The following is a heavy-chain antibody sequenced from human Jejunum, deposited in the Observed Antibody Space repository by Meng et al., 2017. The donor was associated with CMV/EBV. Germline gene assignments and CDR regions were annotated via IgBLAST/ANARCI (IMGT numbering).Heavy chain of an antibody. V-gene: IGHV3-21*01. CDR2: ISSSSRYI. CDR3: ARDIDH. CDR1: GFTFSSYN. Sequence: EAQLVDSGGGLVKPGGSLTLSCIGSGFTFSSYNMNWVRQAPGKGLEWVSSISSSSRYINYADSVKGRFTISRDNAKNSLYLQMNSLRVEDTAIYYCARDIDHWGKGTLVTVSS. J-gene: IGHJ5*02.